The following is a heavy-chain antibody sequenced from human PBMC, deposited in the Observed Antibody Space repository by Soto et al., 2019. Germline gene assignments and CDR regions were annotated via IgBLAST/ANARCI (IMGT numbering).Heavy chain of an antibody. D-gene: IGHD2-2*01. CDR3: ARFCSSTSCSDGGGYYFDY. Sequence: PSETLSLTCTVSGGSISSYYWSWIRQPAGKGLEWIGRIYTSGSTNYNPSLKSRVTMSVDTSKNQFSLKLSSVTAADTAVYYCARFCSSTSCSDGGGYYFDYWGQGTRVTVSS. CDR1: GGSISSYY. J-gene: IGHJ4*02. V-gene: IGHV4-4*07. CDR2: IYTSGST.